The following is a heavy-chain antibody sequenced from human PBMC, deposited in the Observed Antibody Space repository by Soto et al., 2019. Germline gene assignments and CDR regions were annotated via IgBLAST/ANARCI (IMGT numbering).Heavy chain of an antibody. CDR2: IKQDGSEK. J-gene: IGHJ4*02. D-gene: IGHD2-21*01. CDR3: ARETSADSF. Sequence: EVQLVESGGGLVQPVGSLRLSCAASGFTFSNYWMVWVRQAPEKGPEWVATIKQDGSEKYYVDSVKGRFTISRDNTKNSLYLQMNSLRAEDTALYYCARETSADSFWGQGTLVTVSS. CDR1: GFTFSNYW. V-gene: IGHV3-7*01.